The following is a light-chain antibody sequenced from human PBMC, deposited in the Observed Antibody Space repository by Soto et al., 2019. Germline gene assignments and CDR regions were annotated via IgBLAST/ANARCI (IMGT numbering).Light chain of an antibody. Sequence: QSVLTQPASVSGSPGQSLTISCTGTSSDVGGYDFVSWYQHHPGQAPKLMIYEVTDRPSGVSSRFSGSKSGDTASLTISGLQAEDEAYYYCTSYSPSATLLFGRGTKLTVL. V-gene: IGLV2-14*01. CDR3: TSYSPSATLL. J-gene: IGLJ2*01. CDR1: SSDVGGYDF. CDR2: EVT.